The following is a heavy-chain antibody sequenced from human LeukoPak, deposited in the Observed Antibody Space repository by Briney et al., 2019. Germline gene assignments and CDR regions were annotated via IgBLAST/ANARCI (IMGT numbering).Heavy chain of an antibody. CDR2: ISSSGSTI. D-gene: IGHD3-16*01. CDR3: ARNDYNFDY. CDR1: GFTFSSYE. Sequence: GGSLRLSCAASGFTFSSYEMNWVRQAPGKGLVWVSYISSSGSTIYYADSVQGRFTISRDNAKNSLYLQMSSLRAEDTAVYYCARNDYNFDYWGQGTLVTVSS. J-gene: IGHJ4*02. V-gene: IGHV3-48*03.